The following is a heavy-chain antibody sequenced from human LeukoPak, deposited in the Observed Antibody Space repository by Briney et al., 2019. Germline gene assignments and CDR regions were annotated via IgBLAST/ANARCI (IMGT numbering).Heavy chain of an antibody. CDR1: GYTFTSYG. V-gene: IGHV1-18*01. CDR2: ISAYNGNA. D-gene: IGHD6-19*01. Sequence: ASVKVSCKASGYTFTSYGISWVRQAPGQGLEWMGWISAYNGNANYAQKFQGRVTMTRDTSISTAYMELSRLRSDDTAVYYCATIAVAGTWAFDIWGQGTMVTVSS. J-gene: IGHJ3*02. CDR3: ATIAVAGTWAFDI.